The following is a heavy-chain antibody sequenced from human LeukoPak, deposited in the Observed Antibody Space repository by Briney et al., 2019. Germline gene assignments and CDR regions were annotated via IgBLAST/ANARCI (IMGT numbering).Heavy chain of an antibody. CDR3: AREGGDYGDYFDY. D-gene: IGHD4-17*01. Sequence: GGSLRLSCAASGFTFSSYWMSWVRQAPGKGLEWVANIKQDGSEKYYVDSVKGRFTISRDNAKNSLYLQMNSLRAEDTAVYYCAREGGDYGDYFDYWGQGTLVTVSS. J-gene: IGHJ4*02. CDR2: IKQDGSEK. V-gene: IGHV3-7*01. CDR1: GFTFSSYW.